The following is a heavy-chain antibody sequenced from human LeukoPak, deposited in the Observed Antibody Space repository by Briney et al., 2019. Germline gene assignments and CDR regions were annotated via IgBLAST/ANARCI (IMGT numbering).Heavy chain of an antibody. V-gene: IGHV3-23*01. CDR2: ISGSGGST. D-gene: IGHD3-22*01. Sequence: GGSLRLSCAASGFTFSSYAMSWVRQAPGKGLEWVSAISGSGGSTYYADSVKGRFTISRDNSKNTLYLQMNSLRAEDTAVYYCANSYDDYYDSSGYLLLGAFDIWGQGTMVTVSS. J-gene: IGHJ3*02. CDR3: ANSYDDYYDSSGYLLLGAFDI. CDR1: GFTFSSYA.